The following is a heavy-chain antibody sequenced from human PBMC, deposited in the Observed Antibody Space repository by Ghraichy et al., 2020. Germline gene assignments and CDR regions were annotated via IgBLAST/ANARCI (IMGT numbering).Heavy chain of an antibody. CDR1: GFTVSSNY. V-gene: IGHV3-66*02. D-gene: IGHD3-22*01. Sequence: GGSLRLSCAASGFTVSSNYMSWVRQAPGKRLEWVSVIYSGGSTYYADSVKGRFTISRDNSKNTLYLQMNSLRAEDTAVYYCARSGDSSGYSTYAFDIWGQGTMVTVSS. CDR3: ARSGDSSGYSTYAFDI. CDR2: IYSGGST. J-gene: IGHJ3*02.